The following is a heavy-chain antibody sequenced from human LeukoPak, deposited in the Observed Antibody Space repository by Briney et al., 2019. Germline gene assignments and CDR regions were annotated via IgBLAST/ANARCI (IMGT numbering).Heavy chain of an antibody. V-gene: IGHV3-48*02. J-gene: IGHJ4*02. D-gene: IGHD3/OR15-3a*01. Sequence: GGSLRLSRAASGFTFNTYSMNWVRQAPGKGLEWVSYIRSRTSTIYYADSVKGRFTISTDNAKNSLYLQMNSLRDEDTAVYYCATDRDFSFDYWGQGTLVAVSS. CDR1: GFTFNTYS. CDR3: ATDRDFSFDY. CDR2: IRSRTSTI.